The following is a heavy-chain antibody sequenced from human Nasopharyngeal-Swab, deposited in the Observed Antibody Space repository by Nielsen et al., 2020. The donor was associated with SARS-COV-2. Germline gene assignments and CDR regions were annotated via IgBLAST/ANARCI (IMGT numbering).Heavy chain of an antibody. J-gene: IGHJ4*02. V-gene: IGHV4-59*08. CDR3: ARLGRRYSSGWATVDY. D-gene: IGHD6-19*01. CDR1: GGSISSYY. Sequence: GSLRLSCTVSGGSISSYYWSWIRQPPGKGLEWIGYIYYSGSTNYNPSLKSRVTISVDTSKNQFSLKVKSVTAADTAVYYCARLGRRYSSGWATVDYWGQGTLVTVSS. CDR2: IYYSGST.